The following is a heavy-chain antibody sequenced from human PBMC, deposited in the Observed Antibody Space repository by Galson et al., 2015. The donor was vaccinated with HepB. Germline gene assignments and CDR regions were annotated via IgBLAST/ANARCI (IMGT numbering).Heavy chain of an antibody. Sequence: SLRLSCAASGFIFSDYYMSWIRQAPGKGLEWIAYISPNGYTIYYADSVKGRFTISRDNAKKSLFLQMNSLRAEDTAVYYCAGDDPPALNRYYCYGMDVWGQGTTGTVSS. CDR3: AGDDPPALNRYYCYGMDV. CDR1: GFIFSDYY. J-gene: IGHJ6*02. D-gene: IGHD2/OR15-2a*01. CDR2: ISPNGYTI. V-gene: IGHV3-11*01.